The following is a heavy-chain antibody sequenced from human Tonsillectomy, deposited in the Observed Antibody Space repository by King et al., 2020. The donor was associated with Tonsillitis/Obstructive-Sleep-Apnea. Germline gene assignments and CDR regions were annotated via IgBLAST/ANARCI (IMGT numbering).Heavy chain of an antibody. Sequence: QVQLQQWGAGLLKPSETLSLTCAVYGGSFSGYYWSWIRQPPGKGLEWIGEINHSGTTTYNPSLKSRITISVDTSKNQFSLKLTSVTAADTAVYYCARGPKGYYYYYMDVWDKGTTVTVSS. CDR2: INHSGTT. V-gene: IGHV4-34*01. CDR3: ARGPKGYYYYYMDV. J-gene: IGHJ6*03. CDR1: GGSFSGYY.